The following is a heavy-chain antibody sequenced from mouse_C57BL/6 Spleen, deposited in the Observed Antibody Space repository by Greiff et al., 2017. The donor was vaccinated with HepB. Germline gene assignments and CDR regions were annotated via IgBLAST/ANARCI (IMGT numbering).Heavy chain of an antibody. V-gene: IGHV1-4*01. CDR3: ARSDYGSYARDY. D-gene: IGHD1-1*01. J-gene: IGHJ4*01. CDR2: INPSSGYT. CDR1: GYTFTSYT. Sequence: VQLQQSGAELARPGASVKMSCKASGYTFTSYTMHWVKQRPGQGLEWIGYINPSSGYTKYNQKFKDKATLTADKSSSTAYMQLSSLTSEDSAVYYCARSDYGSYARDYWGQGTSVTVSS.